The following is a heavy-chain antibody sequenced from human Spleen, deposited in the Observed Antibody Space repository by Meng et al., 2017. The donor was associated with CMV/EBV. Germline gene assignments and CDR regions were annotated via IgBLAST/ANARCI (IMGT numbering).Heavy chain of an antibody. V-gene: IGHV1-18*01. Sequence: KASGYTFTDYGVSWVRQAPGQGLEWMGWISVSKGERNYAQKFQGRVTMTTDTSTGTAYMELRSLRFDDTAMYYCARDGGRGWHNRFDPWGQGTLVTVSS. D-gene: IGHD6-19*01. CDR1: GYTFTDYG. CDR3: ARDGGRGWHNRFDP. J-gene: IGHJ5*02. CDR2: ISVSKGER.